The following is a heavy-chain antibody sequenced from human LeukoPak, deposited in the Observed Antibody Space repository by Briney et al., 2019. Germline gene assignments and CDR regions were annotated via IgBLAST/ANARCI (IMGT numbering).Heavy chain of an antibody. CDR1: GFTFSSYA. Sequence: QPGGSLRLSCAASGFTFSSYAMSWVRQAPGKGLEWVPVISGSGGSTYYADSVKGRFTISRDNSKNTLYLQMNSLRAEDTAVYYCANLRSHPSNSDFDYWGQGTLVTVSS. D-gene: IGHD4-17*01. CDR2: ISGSGGST. V-gene: IGHV3-23*01. J-gene: IGHJ4*02. CDR3: ANLRSHPSNSDFDY.